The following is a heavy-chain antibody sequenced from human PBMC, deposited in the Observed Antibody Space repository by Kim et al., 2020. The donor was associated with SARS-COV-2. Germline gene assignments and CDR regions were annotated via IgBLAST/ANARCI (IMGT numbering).Heavy chain of an antibody. CDR2: IIPIFGTA. CDR3: ARRGAPLSYYYDSSGYPYWYFDL. J-gene: IGHJ2*01. Sequence: SVKVSCKASGGTFSSYAISWVRQAPGQGLEWMGGIIPIFGTANYAQKFQGRVTITADESTSTAYMELSSLRSEDTAVYYCARRGAPLSYYYDSSGYPYWYFDLWGRGTLVTVSS. CDR1: GGTFSSYA. V-gene: IGHV1-69*13. D-gene: IGHD3-22*01.